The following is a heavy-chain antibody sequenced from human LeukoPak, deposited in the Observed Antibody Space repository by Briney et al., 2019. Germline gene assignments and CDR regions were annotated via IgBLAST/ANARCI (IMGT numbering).Heavy chain of an antibody. J-gene: IGHJ6*03. Sequence: SETLSLTCAVSGGSMSSGPYSWSWIRQPPGKGLEWIGYIYDGGSSYYKPSLKSRVSISLDMSKNQFSLRLSSVTAADTAVYFCARAVTSGYFYYFYMDVWGKGTTVTVSS. V-gene: IGHV4-30-4*07. CDR1: GGSMSSGPYS. D-gene: IGHD4-17*01. CDR2: IYDGGSS. CDR3: ARAVTSGYFYYFYMDV.